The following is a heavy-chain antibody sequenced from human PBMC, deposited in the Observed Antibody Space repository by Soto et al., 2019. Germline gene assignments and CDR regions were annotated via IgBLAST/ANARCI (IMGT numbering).Heavy chain of an antibody. CDR1: GFTFSSYG. J-gene: IGHJ4*02. CDR3: VRYDDNLDNGLDH. D-gene: IGHD3-16*01. Sequence: QVQLVESGGGVVQPGGSLRLSCTASGFTFSSYGMHWVRQAPGKGLQWVAVIPHDGTYQYYLDSVKGRFTISRDNSKDTLYLQMNSLRVEDTAVYYCVRYDDNLDNGLDHWGQGTLVTVSS. V-gene: IGHV3-30*19. CDR2: IPHDGTYQ.